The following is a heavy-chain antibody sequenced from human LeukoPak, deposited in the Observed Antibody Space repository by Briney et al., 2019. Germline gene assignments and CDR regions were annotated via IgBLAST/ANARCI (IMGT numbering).Heavy chain of an antibody. CDR2: IKQDGSEK. V-gene: IGHV3-7*01. CDR3: ARGTRYCSGGSCYNAY. CDR1: GFTFGIYA. D-gene: IGHD2-15*01. J-gene: IGHJ4*02. Sequence: GGSLRLSCAVSGFTFGIYAMTWVRQAPGKGLEWVANIKQDGSEKYYVDSVKGRFTISRDNAKNSLYLQMNSLRAEDTAVYYCARGTRYCSGGSCYNAYWGQGTLVTVSS.